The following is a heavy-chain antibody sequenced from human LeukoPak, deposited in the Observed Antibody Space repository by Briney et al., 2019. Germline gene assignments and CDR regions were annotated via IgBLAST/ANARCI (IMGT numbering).Heavy chain of an antibody. J-gene: IGHJ5*02. V-gene: IGHV4-38-2*01. Sequence: SETLSLTCAVSGYSISSGYYWGWIRQPPGNGLEWIGSIYHSGSTHYNPSLKSRVTISVDTPKNQFSLKLTSMTAADTSVYYCARGDLPAGWFDPWGQGTLVTVSS. CDR3: ARGDLPAGWFDP. CDR1: GYSISSGYY. D-gene: IGHD5/OR15-5a*01. CDR2: IYHSGST.